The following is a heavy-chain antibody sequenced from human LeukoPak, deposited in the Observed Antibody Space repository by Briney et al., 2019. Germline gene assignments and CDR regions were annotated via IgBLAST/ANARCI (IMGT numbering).Heavy chain of an antibody. V-gene: IGHV3-23*01. CDR3: AKDHYYGSGSTFDY. J-gene: IGHJ4*02. D-gene: IGHD3-10*01. CDR1: GFTFSSYG. CDR2: ISGSGGST. Sequence: EAGGSLRLSCAASGFTFSSYGMHWVRQAPGKGLEWVSAISGSGGSTYYADSVKGRFTISRDNSKNTLYLQMNSLRAEDTAVYYCAKDHYYGSGSTFDYWGQGTLVTVSS.